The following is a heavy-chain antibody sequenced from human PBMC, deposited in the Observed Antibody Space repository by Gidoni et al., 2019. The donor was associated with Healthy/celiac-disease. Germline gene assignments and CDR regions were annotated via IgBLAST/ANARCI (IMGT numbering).Heavy chain of an antibody. J-gene: IGHJ3*02. CDR2: INHSGST. CDR1: GGSFSGYY. V-gene: IGHV4-34*01. Sequence: QVQLQQWGAGLLKPSETLSLTCAVYGGSFSGYYWSWIRQPPGKGLEWIGEINHSGSTNYNPSLKSRVTISVDTSKNQFSLKLSSVTAADTAVYYCARGEQGIVPAAIPPAFDIWGQGTMVTVSS. CDR3: ARGEQGIVPAAIPPAFDI. D-gene: IGHD2-2*02.